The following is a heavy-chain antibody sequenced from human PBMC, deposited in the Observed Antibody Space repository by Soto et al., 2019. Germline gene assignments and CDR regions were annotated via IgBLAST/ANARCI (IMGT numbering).Heavy chain of an antibody. CDR3: PRESITMTVPYYFDY. V-gene: IGHV4-38-2*02. J-gene: IGHJ4*02. CDR1: VYSISIGYY. CDR2: IYHSGST. D-gene: IGHD3-22*01. Sequence: PSETLCLACAFPVYSISIGYYGGCSRQPPGKGLEWIGRIYHSGSTYYNPSRKSRVTISGDTSKNQFSLKLSSVTAADTSVYYCPRESITMTVPYYFDYWGQGTLVTVSS.